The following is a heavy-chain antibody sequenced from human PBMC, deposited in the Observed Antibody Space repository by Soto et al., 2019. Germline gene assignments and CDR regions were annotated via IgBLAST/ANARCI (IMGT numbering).Heavy chain of an antibody. CDR1: GGSISSSSYY. J-gene: IGHJ4*02. Sequence: QLQLQESGPGLAKPSETLSLTCTVSGGSISSSSYYWGWIRQPPGKGLEWIGSIYYSGSTYYNPSLKSRVTISVDTSKNQFSLKLSSVTAADTAVYYCASSSWYPRFDYWGQGTLVTVSS. V-gene: IGHV4-39*01. CDR3: ASSSWYPRFDY. CDR2: IYYSGST. D-gene: IGHD6-13*01.